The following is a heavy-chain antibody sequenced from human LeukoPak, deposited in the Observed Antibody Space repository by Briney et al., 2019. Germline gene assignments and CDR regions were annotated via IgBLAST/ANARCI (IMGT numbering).Heavy chain of an antibody. Sequence: GGSLRLSCAASGFTFSSYGMSWVRQAPGKGPEWVSAISGSGGSTYYADSVKGRFTISRDNSKNTLYLQMNSLRAEDTAVYYCAKDGMVRGVENWGQGTLVTVSS. V-gene: IGHV3-23*01. CDR1: GFTFSSYG. CDR2: ISGSGGST. D-gene: IGHD3-10*01. J-gene: IGHJ4*02. CDR3: AKDGMVRGVEN.